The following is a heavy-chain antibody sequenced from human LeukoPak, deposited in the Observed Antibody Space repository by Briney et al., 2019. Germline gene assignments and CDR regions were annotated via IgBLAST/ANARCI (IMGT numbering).Heavy chain of an antibody. D-gene: IGHD3-10*01. CDR3: ARDGYYYDI. J-gene: IGHJ3*02. V-gene: IGHV3-48*01. Sequence: GGSLRLSCAASGFSFSSYSMNWVRPAPGKGLEWVSHISSSSRIHYADFVKGRFTISRDNAKNSLFLQMNSLRAEDTAAYYCARDGYYYDIWGQGTMVTVSS. CDR2: ISSSSRI. CDR1: GFSFSSYS.